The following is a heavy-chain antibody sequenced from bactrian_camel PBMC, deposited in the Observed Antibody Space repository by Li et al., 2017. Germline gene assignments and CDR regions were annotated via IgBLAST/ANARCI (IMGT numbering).Heavy chain of an antibody. CDR3: AADHGTSRSSCTVVAATQY. V-gene: IGHV3S53*01. Sequence: HVQLVESGGGSVPPGGSLRLSCTASGYQWSDNSMGWFRQAAGKQREWVSTIRADGSTSYADSVKGRFTISEDNAKNTVSLQMDSLRPEDTAMYYCAADHGTSRSSCTVVAATQYWGQGTQVTVS. D-gene: IGHD6*01. CDR1: GYQWSDNS. J-gene: IGHJ4*01. CDR2: IRADGST.